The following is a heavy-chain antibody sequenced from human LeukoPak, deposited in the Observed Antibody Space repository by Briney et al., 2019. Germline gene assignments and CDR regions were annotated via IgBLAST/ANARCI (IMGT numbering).Heavy chain of an antibody. V-gene: IGHV4-59*01. Sequence: SETLSLTCTVSGDSISSYYWSWIRQPPGKGLEWIGYIYYSGSTNYNPSLKSRVTISVDTSKNQFSLKLSSVTAADTVVYYCARGTPRMDVWGQGTTVTVSS. CDR1: GDSISSYY. J-gene: IGHJ6*02. D-gene: IGHD1-14*01. CDR2: IYYSGST. CDR3: ARGTPRMDV.